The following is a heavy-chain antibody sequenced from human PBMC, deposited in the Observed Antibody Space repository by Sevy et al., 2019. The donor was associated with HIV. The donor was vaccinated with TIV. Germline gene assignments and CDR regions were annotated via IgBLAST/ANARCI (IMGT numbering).Heavy chain of an antibody. J-gene: IGHJ4*02. D-gene: IGHD5-18*01. CDR1: GFTFSSYS. CDR2: ISSSSSYI. Sequence: GGSLRLSCAASGFTFSSYSMNWVRQAPGKGLEWVSSISSSSSYIYYADSVKGRFTISRDNAKNSLYLQMNSLRAEDTAVYYCARDANVDTAMVTFVDYWGQETLVTVSS. V-gene: IGHV3-21*01. CDR3: ARDANVDTAMVTFVDY.